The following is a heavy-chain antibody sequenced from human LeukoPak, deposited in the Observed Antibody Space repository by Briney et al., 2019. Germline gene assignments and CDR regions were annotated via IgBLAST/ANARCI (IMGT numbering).Heavy chain of an antibody. CDR3: AVGYDFWSGYYTRPSDAYYYAMDV. Sequence: GASVKVSCKASGYTFTSYGISWVRQAPGQGLEWMGWISAYNGNTNYAQKLQGRVTMTTDTSTSTAYMELRSLRSDDTAVYYCAVGYDFWSGYYTRPSDAYYYAMDVWGQGTTVTVSS. CDR2: ISAYNGNT. D-gene: IGHD3-3*01. V-gene: IGHV1-18*01. CDR1: GYTFTSYG. J-gene: IGHJ6*02.